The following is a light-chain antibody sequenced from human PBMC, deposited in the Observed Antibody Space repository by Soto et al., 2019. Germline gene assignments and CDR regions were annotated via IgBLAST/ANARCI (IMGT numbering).Light chain of an antibody. J-gene: IGKJ1*01. V-gene: IGKV3-20*01. CDR1: QSVSSSY. CDR3: QQYGSSPKT. CDR2: GAS. Sequence: EIVLTQSPGTLSLSPGERATLSCRASQSVSSSYLAWYQQKPGQAPRLLLYGASSRATGIPDRFSGSGSGTDFTLPISRLEPEDFAVYYCQQYGSSPKTFGQGTKVDIK.